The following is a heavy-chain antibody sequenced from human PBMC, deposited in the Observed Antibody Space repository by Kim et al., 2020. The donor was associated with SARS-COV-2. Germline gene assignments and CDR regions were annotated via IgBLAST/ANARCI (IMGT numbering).Heavy chain of an antibody. D-gene: IGHD3-22*01. Sequence: GGSLRLSCAGSGFTFINYWMHWVRQVPGKGLVWVSRINSDGTTTSYADSVKGRFTISRDNAKNTLYLQMNSLRAEDTALYYCARRCYDSSGYYYFDYWGHGTLVTVSS. CDR3: ARRCYDSSGYYYFDY. CDR2: INSDGTTT. J-gene: IGHJ4*01. CDR1: GFTFINYW. V-gene: IGHV3-74*01.